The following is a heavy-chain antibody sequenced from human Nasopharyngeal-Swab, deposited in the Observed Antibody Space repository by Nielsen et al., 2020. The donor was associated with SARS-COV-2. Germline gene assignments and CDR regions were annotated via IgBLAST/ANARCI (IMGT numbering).Heavy chain of an antibody. CDR1: GFTFNQYY. CDR3: AREPGGIVAPGRHFDP. D-gene: IGHD6-13*01. CDR2: ITPSGGAT. V-gene: IGHV1-46*02. Sequence: ASVKVSCKASGFTFNQYYMHWVRQAPGQGLKWMGVITPSGGATNYARKFQGRVTMTRDPSTSTVYLDLSSLKSEDTAVYFCAREPGGIVAPGRHFDPWGQGTLVTVSS. J-gene: IGHJ5*02.